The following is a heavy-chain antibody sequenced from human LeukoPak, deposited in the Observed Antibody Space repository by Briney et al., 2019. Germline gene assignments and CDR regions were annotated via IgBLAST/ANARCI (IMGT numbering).Heavy chain of an antibody. CDR1: GGSISSYY. CDR3: ARGIGNDY. Sequence: SETLSLTCTVSGGSISSYYWSWIRQPPGKGLEWIGYIYYSGSTYYNPSLKSRVTISVDTSKNQFSLKLSSVTAADTAVYYCARGIGNDYWGQGTLVTVSS. CDR2: IYYSGST. D-gene: IGHD3-16*02. J-gene: IGHJ4*02. V-gene: IGHV4-59*12.